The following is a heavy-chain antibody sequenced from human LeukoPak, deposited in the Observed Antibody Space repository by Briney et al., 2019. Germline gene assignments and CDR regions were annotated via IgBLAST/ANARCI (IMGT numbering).Heavy chain of an antibody. J-gene: IGHJ4*02. CDR1: GFTFNYFW. V-gene: IGHV3-74*01. Sequence: PGRSLTLSCAASGFTFNYFWMHWDRQVPGKGLVWVTGINNDGTATYHPDSVKGPFTISRDNAKNTVYLQMNGLRAEDTTVYYCATVSEYWGQGTLVSVCS. CDR3: ATVSEY. CDR2: INNDGTAT.